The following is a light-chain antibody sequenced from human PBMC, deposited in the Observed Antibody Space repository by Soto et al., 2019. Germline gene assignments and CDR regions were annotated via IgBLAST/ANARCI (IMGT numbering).Light chain of an antibody. CDR1: QSVSSY. CDR2: GAS. CDR3: QQDFRGPST. Sequence: EIVCTRPPVKRSVARRVRKERTCRASQSVSSYLAWYQQKPGQAPRLLIYGASNRATGIPARFSGSGSGKVFILSLSSRETEDFAVYDCQQDFRGPSTVGQGTRLEIK. V-gene: IGKV3-11*01. J-gene: IGKJ5*01.